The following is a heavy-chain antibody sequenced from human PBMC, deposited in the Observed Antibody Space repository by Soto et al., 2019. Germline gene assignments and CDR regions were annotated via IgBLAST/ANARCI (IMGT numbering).Heavy chain of an antibody. CDR3: AKGLTMVRGVITYFDY. V-gene: IGHV4-59*01. CDR1: GGSISSYY. Sequence: SETLSLTCTVSGGSISSYYLSWIRQPPGKGLEWIGYIYYSGSTNYNPSLKSRVTISVDTSKNQFSLKLSSVTAADTAVYYCAKGLTMVRGVITYFDYWGQGTLVTVYS. D-gene: IGHD3-10*01. J-gene: IGHJ4*02. CDR2: IYYSGST.